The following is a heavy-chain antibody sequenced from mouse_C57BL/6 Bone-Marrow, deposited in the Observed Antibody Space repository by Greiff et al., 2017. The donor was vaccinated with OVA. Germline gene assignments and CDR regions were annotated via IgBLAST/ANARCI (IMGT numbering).Heavy chain of an antibody. CDR3: ARQSYYYGSSYWYFDV. J-gene: IGHJ1*03. V-gene: IGHV5-6*01. D-gene: IGHD1-1*01. Sequence: EVQVVESGGDLVKPGGSLKLSCAASGFTFSSYGMSWVRQTPDKRLEWVATISSGGSYTYYPDSVKGRFTISRDNAKNTLYLQMSSLKSEDTAMYYGARQSYYYGSSYWYFDVWGTGTTVTVSS. CDR2: ISSGGSYT. CDR1: GFTFSSYG.